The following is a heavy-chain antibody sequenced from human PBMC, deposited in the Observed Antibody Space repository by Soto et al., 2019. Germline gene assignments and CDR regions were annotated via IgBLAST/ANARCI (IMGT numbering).Heavy chain of an antibody. CDR1: GFSLPTDRVG. D-gene: IGHD1-26*01. Sequence: QITLKESGPTLVKPTQTLTLTCTFSGFSLPTDRVGVGWIRQPPGKALEWLAVIYWDDTKTYRPSLKSSLTITKDTSKNQVALTMTDMDPVDTATYYCAHAYGGRSLSWGQGTLVTVS. V-gene: IGHV2-5*02. CDR2: IYWDDTK. J-gene: IGHJ5*02. CDR3: AHAYGGRSLS.